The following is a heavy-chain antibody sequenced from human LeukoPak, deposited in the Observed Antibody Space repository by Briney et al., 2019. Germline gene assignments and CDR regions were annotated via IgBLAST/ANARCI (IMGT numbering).Heavy chain of an antibody. V-gene: IGHV4-59*08. J-gene: IGHJ4*02. CDR1: GGSISSYY. D-gene: IGHD1-26*01. CDR3: TRHGSGSTTFGY. CDR2: IYYSGST. Sequence: PSETLSLTCAVSGGSISSYYWSWIRHPPGKGLEWIGYIYYSGSTNYNPSLKSRVTISAETSKNQFFLKLSSVTAADTAVCYRTRHGSGSTTFGYWGQGTLVTVSS.